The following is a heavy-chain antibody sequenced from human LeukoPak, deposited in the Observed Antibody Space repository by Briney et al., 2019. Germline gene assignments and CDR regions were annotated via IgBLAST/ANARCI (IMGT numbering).Heavy chain of an antibody. J-gene: IGHJ4*02. CDR2: ISANNGNI. D-gene: IGHD1-7*01. CDR1: GYTFTSYG. Sequence: GASVKVSCKASGYTFTSYGISWVRQAPGQGLEWMGWISANNGNINYAQQLQGRVTMTIDTSTSTAYMELRSLRSDDTAMYYCARARGHWNYGFWGQGTLVTVSS. V-gene: IGHV1-18*01. CDR3: ARARGHWNYGF.